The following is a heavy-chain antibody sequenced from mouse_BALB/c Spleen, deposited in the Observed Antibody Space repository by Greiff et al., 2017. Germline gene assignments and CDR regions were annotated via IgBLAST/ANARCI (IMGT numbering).Heavy chain of an antibody. J-gene: IGHJ2*01. D-gene: IGHD3-1*01. CDR3: ARYREDYFDY. CDR1: GFTFTDYA. CDR2: ISTYYGDA. V-gene: IGHV1S137*01. Sequence: QVQLQQSGAELVRPGVSVKISCKGSGFTFTDYAMHWVKQSHAKSLEWIGVISTYYGDASYNQKFKGKATMTVDKSSSTAYMELARLTSEDSAIYYCARYREDYFDYWGQGTTLTVSS.